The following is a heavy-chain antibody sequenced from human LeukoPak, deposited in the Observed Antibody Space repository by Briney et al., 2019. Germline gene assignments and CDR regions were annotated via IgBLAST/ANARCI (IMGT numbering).Heavy chain of an antibody. CDR2: INHSGST. CDR3: ARTKYSNSWEHYYYGMDD. J-gene: IGHJ6*02. CDR1: GGSFSGYY. D-gene: IGHD6-13*01. Sequence: SETLSLTCAVYGGSFSGYYWSWIRQPPGKGLEWIGEINHSGSTNYNPSLKSRVTISVDTSKNQFSLKLSSVTAEDTAVYYCARTKYSNSWEHYYYGMDDWGRGTTVTVS. V-gene: IGHV4-34*01.